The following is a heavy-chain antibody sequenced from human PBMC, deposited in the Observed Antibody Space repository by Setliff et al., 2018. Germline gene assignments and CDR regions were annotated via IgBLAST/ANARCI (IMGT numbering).Heavy chain of an antibody. Sequence: GGSLRLSCAASGFTFSGYSMNWVRQAPGKGLEWLSNIRNDGATTSYADPVRGRFTISRDNSKNTLYLQMNSLRAEDTAVYYCAKDPRITMIVVDPGPYWGQGTLVTVSS. V-gene: IGHV3-48*01. CDR1: GFTFSGYS. CDR3: AKDPRITMIVVDPGPY. D-gene: IGHD3-22*01. CDR2: IRNDGATT. J-gene: IGHJ4*02.